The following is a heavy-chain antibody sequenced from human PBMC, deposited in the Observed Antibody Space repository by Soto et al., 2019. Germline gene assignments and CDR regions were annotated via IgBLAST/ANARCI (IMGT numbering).Heavy chain of an antibody. J-gene: IGHJ6*02. D-gene: IGHD2-2*01. Sequence: SDTLSLTCAVYGGSFSGYYWSWIRQPPGKGLEWIGEINHSGSTNCNPSLKSRVTISVDTSKNQFSLKLSSVTAADTAVYYCARLPFSSYYGMDVWGQGTTVTVSS. CDR1: GGSFSGYY. V-gene: IGHV4-34*01. CDR2: INHSGST. CDR3: ARLPFSSYYGMDV.